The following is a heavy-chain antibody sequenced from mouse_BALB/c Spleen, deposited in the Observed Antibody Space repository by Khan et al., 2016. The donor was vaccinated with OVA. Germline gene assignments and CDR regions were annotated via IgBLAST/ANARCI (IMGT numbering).Heavy chain of an antibody. J-gene: IGHJ2*01. V-gene: IGHV2-9*02. Sequence: QIQLVQSGPGLVAPSQSLSITCTVSGFSLTSYGVHWVRQPPGKGLEWLGVIWAGGSTNYNSALMSRLSISKDNSKSKVFLNMNSLRTDDAAMYYCARGLSYWGQGTTLTVSA. CDR1: GFSLTSYG. CDR3: ARGLSY. CDR2: IWAGGST.